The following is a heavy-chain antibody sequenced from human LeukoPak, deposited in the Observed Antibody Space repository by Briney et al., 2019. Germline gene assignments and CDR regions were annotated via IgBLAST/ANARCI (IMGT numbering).Heavy chain of an antibody. V-gene: IGHV4-34*01. CDR3: ARGGGSGWEIDY. CDR1: GGSFSGYY. CDR2: INHSGST. J-gene: IGHJ4*02. D-gene: IGHD6-19*01. Sequence: KASETLSLTCAVYGGSFSGYYWSWIRQTPGKGLEWIGEINHSGSTNYNPSLKSRVTISVDTSKNQFSLKLSSVTAADTAVYYCARGGGSGWEIDYWGQGTLVTVSS.